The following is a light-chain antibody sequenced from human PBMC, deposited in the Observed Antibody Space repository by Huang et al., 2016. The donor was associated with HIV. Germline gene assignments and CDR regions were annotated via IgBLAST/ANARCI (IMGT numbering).Light chain of an antibody. J-gene: IGKJ4*01. CDR2: GAS. Sequence: EVVLTQSPATVSVSPGQGATLSCRASQSVEIALAWYHQKPGQAPRLLIYGASERAAGTPARVSGSGSGTHFTLTISSLEPDDVGIYYCHQRHNWLTFGGGTKVEIK. CDR3: HQRHNWLT. V-gene: IGKV3-11*01. CDR1: QSVEIA.